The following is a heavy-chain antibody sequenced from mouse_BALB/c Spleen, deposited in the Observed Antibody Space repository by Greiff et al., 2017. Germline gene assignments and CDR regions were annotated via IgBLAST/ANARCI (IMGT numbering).Heavy chain of an antibody. J-gene: IGHJ1*01. CDR2: IHYSGST. CDR3: ARTTVVGNWYFDV. CDR1: GYSITSGYS. V-gene: IGHV3-1*02. D-gene: IGHD1-1*01. Sequence: EVMLVESGPDLVKPSQSLSLTCTVTGYSITSGYSWHWIRQFPGNKLEWMGYIHYSGSTNSNPSLKSRISITRDTSKNQFFLQLNSVTTEDTATYYCARTTVVGNWYFDVWGAGTTVTVSA.